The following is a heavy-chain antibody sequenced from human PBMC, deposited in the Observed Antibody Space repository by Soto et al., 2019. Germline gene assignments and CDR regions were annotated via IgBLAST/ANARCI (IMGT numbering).Heavy chain of an antibody. J-gene: IGHJ5*02. D-gene: IGHD3-16*01. CDR3: ARMATFGSLNWFEP. CDR1: GYSFTNND. V-gene: IGHV1-8*01. Sequence: ASVKVSCKASGYSFTNNDVSWVRQATGQGLEWMGWMNPGSGDRGYAQKFQGRVTMTRDSSIATAYMELSSLRSDDTAIYYCARMATFGSLNWFEPWGQGTLVTVCS. CDR2: MNPGSGDR.